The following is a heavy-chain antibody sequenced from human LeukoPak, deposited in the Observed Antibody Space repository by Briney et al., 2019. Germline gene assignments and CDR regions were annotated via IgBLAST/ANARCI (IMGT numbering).Heavy chain of an antibody. CDR1: GGSISGYY. CDR3: ARDGLSHRAFDI. CDR2: IYTSGST. V-gene: IGHV4-4*07. J-gene: IGHJ3*02. D-gene: IGHD1-14*01. Sequence: SGTLSLTCTVSGGSISGYYWSWIRQPAGKGLEWVGRIYTSGSTNYNPSLKSRVTMSVDTSKNQFSLKLDSVTAADTAVYYCARDGLSHRAFDIWGQGTMVTVSS.